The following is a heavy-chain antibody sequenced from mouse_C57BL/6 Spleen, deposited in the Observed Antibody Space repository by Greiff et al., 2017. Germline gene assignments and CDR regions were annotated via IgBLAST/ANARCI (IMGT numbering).Heavy chain of an antibody. V-gene: IGHV1-63*01. J-gene: IGHJ4*01. D-gene: IGHD1-1*01. CDR3: ARATVVDLYAMDY. Sequence: VQLQQSGAELVRPGTSVKMSCKASGYTFTNYWIGWAKQRPGHGLEWIGDIYPGGGYTNYNEKFKGKATLTADKSSSTAYMQFSSLTSEDSAIYYCARATVVDLYAMDYWGQGTSVTVSS. CDR2: IYPGGGYT. CDR1: GYTFTNYW.